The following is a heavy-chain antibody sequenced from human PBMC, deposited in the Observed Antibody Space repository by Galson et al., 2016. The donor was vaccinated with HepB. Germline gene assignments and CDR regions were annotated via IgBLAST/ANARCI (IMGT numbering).Heavy chain of an antibody. D-gene: IGHD3-3*01. CDR3: ARGGFWSGYNYFGMDV. CDR1: GVTLISYA. V-gene: IGHV1-69*13. J-gene: IGHJ6*02. Sequence: SVKVSCKASGVTLISYAASWVRQAPGQGLEWMGGIVPFFGTTNYAQKIQGRVTITADESTNTAYMELSSLRSDDTAVYYCARGGFWSGYNYFGMDVWGQGTTVTVSS. CDR2: IVPFFGTT.